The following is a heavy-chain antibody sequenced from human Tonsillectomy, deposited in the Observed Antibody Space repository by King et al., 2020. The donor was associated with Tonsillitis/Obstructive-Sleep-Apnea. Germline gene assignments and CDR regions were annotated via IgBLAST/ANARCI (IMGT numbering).Heavy chain of an antibody. D-gene: IGHD3-3*01. Sequence: QLQESGPGLVKPSETLSLTCTVSGGSITSDYWSWIRQPPGKGLEWMGNIYYSGSTNYNPSHMSRVTISVDTSKNQLSLKLSSVSAADTAVYYCARVQVTIFGVTIIGHPYYYYMDVWGKGTTVTVS. CDR2: IYYSGST. V-gene: IGHV4-59*01. CDR1: GGSITSDY. J-gene: IGHJ6*03. CDR3: ARVQVTIFGVTIIGHPYYYYMDV.